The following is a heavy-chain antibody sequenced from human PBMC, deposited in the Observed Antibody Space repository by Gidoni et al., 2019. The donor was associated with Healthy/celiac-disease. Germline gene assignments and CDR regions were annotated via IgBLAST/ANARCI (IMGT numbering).Heavy chain of an antibody. Sequence: QVQLVESGGGVVQPGRSLRLSGAASGFTFSSYGMHWVRQAPGKGLGWVAVIWYDGSNKYYADSVKGRFTISRDNSKNTLYLQMNSLRAEDTAVYYCASGRIAAAGTGDYWGQGTLGHRHL. CDR1: GFTFSSYG. D-gene: IGHD6-13*01. CDR3: ASGRIAAAGTGDY. CDR2: IWYDGSNK. V-gene: IGHV3-33*01. J-gene: IGHJ4*02.